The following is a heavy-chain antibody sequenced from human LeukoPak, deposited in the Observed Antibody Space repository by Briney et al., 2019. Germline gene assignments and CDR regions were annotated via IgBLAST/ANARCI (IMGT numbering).Heavy chain of an antibody. CDR2: VSPYNGNT. J-gene: IGHJ4*02. CDR1: GYTFTNYF. V-gene: IGHV1-18*01. D-gene: IGHD3-10*01. CDR3: ARNGRVRRVVKDLFEY. Sequence: ASVKVSCKASGYTFTNYFITWVRQAPGQGLEWMGRVSPYNGNTYYSQRFQDRVIITKDTSTGTAYMDLRDLRTDDTAMYYCARNGRVRRVVKDLFEYWGQGTLVAVSS.